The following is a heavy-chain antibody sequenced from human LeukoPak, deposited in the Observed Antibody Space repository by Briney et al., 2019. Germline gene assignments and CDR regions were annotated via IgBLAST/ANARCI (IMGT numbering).Heavy chain of an antibody. V-gene: IGHV1-18*01. J-gene: IGHJ4*02. Sequence: ASVKVSCKASGYTFTSYGISWVRQAPGQGLEWMGWISAYNGNTNYAQKLQGRVTMTTDTSTSTAYMELRSLRSDDTAVYYCARDKGGGDMITFGGVIVWDQGTLVTVSS. D-gene: IGHD3-16*02. CDR3: ARDKGGGDMITFGGVIV. CDR2: ISAYNGNT. CDR1: GYTFTSYG.